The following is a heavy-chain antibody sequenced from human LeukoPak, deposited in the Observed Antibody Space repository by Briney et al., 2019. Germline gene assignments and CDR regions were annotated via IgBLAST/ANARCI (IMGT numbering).Heavy chain of an antibody. Sequence: ASVKVSCKASGGTFSSYAISWVRQAPGQGLEWMGWISAYNGNTNYAQKFQGRVTMTRDTSTSTVYMELSSLRSEDTAVYYCARGSGKDYWGQGTLVTVSS. J-gene: IGHJ4*02. V-gene: IGHV1-18*01. CDR3: ARGSGKDY. D-gene: IGHD6-19*01. CDR2: ISAYNGNT. CDR1: GGTFSSYA.